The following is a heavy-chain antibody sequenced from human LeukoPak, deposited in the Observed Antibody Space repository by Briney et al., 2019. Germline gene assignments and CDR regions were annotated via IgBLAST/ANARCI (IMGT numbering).Heavy chain of an antibody. CDR1: GYTFTGYY. CDR3: AREQFSGNWND. V-gene: IGHV1-2*02. J-gene: IGHJ4*02. Sequence: AASVKLSCTASGYTFTGYYMNWVREAPGHGLEWMGWIKPNSGVTNSAQTCQARVNMTSDTSITTAYMDLSRLRCAHTTVQYCAREQFSGNWNDWGQGTLVTVSS. D-gene: IGHD1-1*01. CDR2: IKPNSGVT.